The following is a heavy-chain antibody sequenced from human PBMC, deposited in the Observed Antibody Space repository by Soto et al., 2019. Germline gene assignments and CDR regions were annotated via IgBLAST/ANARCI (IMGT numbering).Heavy chain of an antibody. D-gene: IGHD1-26*01. V-gene: IGHV2-5*02. Sequence: QITLKESGPPLVKPTQTLTLTCTFSGFSLSTSGVGVGWIRQPPGKALEWLALIYWDERYSPSLKSRLTITKDTSRNQVVLTMTNMDPVDTATYYCAHKGEGSRGFKYWGQGTLVIVSS. J-gene: IGHJ4*02. CDR1: GFSLSTSGVG. CDR3: AHKGEGSRGFKY. CDR2: IYWDE.